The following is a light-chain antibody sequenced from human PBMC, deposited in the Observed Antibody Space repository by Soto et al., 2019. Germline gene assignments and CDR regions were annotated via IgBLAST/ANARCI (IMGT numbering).Light chain of an antibody. Sequence: EIVMTQSPATLSVSPGERATLSCRASQSVSSNLAWYQQKPGQAPRLLIYGASTRATGIPARFSGSGSGTEFTLTISSLQPEDVATYYCQQSLSTLLTFGGGTKVEIK. CDR2: GAS. J-gene: IGKJ4*01. CDR1: QSVSSN. CDR3: QQSLSTLLT. V-gene: IGKV3-15*01.